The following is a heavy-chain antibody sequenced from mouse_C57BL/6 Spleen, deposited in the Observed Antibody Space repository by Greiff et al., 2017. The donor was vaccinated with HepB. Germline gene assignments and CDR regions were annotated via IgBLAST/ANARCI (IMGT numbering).Heavy chain of an antibody. D-gene: IGHD2-2*01. CDR3: AREWGWLRPFDY. Sequence: EVKLVESGGDLVKPGGSLKLSCAASGFTFSSYGMSWVRQTPDKRLEWVATISSGGSYTYYPDSVKGRFTISRDNAKNTLYLQMSSLKSEDTAMYYCAREWGWLRPFDYWGQGTTLTVSS. V-gene: IGHV5-6*01. CDR1: GFTFSSYG. J-gene: IGHJ2*01. CDR2: ISSGGSYT.